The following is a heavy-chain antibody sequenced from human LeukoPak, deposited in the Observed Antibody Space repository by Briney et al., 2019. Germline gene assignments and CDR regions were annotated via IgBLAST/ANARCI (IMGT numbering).Heavy chain of an antibody. J-gene: IGHJ4*02. CDR3: ASGRSIAVAGTGFYFDY. CDR1: GGSISSYY. CDR2: IYYSGST. V-gene: IGHV4-59*08. Sequence: SSETPSLTCTVSGGSISSYYWSWIRQPPGKGLEWIGYIYYSGSTNYNPSLKSRVTISVDTSKNQFSLKLSSVTAADTAVYYCASGRSIAVAGTGFYFDYWGQGTLVTVSS. D-gene: IGHD6-19*01.